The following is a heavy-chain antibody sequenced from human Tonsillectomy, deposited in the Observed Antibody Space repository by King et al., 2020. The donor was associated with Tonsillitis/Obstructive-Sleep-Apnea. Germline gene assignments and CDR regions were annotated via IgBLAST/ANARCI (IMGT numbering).Heavy chain of an antibody. V-gene: IGHV3-43*01. J-gene: IGHJ6*04. CDR2: ISWDGGST. CDR1: GFTFDGYT. Sequence: VQLVESGGVVVQPGGSLRLSCTASGFTFDGYTMHWVRQAPGKGLEWLSLISWDGGSTYYADSVKGRFTISRDKSKNSLYLQMNRLRTEDTALYYCAKDIKPYDFWSGFLMDVWGKGTTVTVSS. D-gene: IGHD3-3*01. CDR3: AKDIKPYDFWSGFLMDV.